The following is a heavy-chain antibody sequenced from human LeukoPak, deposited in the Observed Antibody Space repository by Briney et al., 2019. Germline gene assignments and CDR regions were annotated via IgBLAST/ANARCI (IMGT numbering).Heavy chain of an antibody. D-gene: IGHD3-16*01. CDR3: AREGRSYDYVWGSHDPKRGAFDI. V-gene: IGHV1-69*05. CDR2: IIPIFGTA. J-gene: IGHJ3*02. Sequence: SVKVSCKASGYTFTGYYMHWVRQAPGQGLEWMGGIIPIFGTANYAQKFQGRVTITTDESTSTAYMELSSLRSEDTAVYYCAREGRSYDYVWGSHDPKRGAFDIWGQGTVVTASS. CDR1: GYTFTGYY.